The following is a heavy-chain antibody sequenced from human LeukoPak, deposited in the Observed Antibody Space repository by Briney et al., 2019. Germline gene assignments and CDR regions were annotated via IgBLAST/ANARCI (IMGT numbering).Heavy chain of an antibody. V-gene: IGHV3-30-3*01. CDR2: ISYDGSNK. J-gene: IGHJ4*02. CDR1: GFTFSSYA. D-gene: IGHD3-10*01. Sequence: GGSLRLSCAASGFTFSSYAMHWVRQAPGKGLGWVAVISYDGSNKYYADSVKGRFTISRDNSKNTLYLQMNSLRAEDTAVYYCAGSITMVRGAAIDYWGQGTLVTVSS. CDR3: AGSITMVRGAAIDY.